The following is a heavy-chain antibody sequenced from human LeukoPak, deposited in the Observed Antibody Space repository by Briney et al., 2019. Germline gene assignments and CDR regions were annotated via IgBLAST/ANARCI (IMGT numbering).Heavy chain of an antibody. CDR3: ARDNALIQLWFDP. J-gene: IGHJ5*02. Sequence: ASQTLSLTCTVSGGSISSGGYYWSWIRQHPGKGLEWIGYIYYSGSTYYNPSLKSRVTILVDTSKTQFSLKLSSVTAADTAVYYCARDNALIQLWFDPWGQGTLVTVSS. V-gene: IGHV4-31*03. D-gene: IGHD5-18*01. CDR1: GGSISSGGYY. CDR2: IYYSGST.